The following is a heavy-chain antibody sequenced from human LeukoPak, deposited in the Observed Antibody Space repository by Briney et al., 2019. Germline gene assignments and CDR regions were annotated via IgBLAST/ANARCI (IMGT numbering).Heavy chain of an antibody. CDR2: ISYDGSNK. D-gene: IGHD3-22*01. CDR1: GFTFSSYW. J-gene: IGHJ4*02. CDR3: ARDSYYDSSVGLGYFDY. V-gene: IGHV3-30-3*01. Sequence: GGSLRLSCAASGFTFSSYWMHWVRQAPGKGLEWVAVISYDGSNKYYADSVKGRFTISRDNSKNTLYLQMNSLRAEDTAVYYCARDSYYDSSVGLGYFDYWGQGTLVTVSS.